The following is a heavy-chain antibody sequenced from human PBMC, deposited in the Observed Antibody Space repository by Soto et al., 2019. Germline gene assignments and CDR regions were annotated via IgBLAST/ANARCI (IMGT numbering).Heavy chain of an antibody. CDR2: IWYDGSNK. CDR1: GFTFSSYG. J-gene: IGHJ4*02. V-gene: IGHV3-33*01. D-gene: IGHD3-9*01. Sequence: GGSLRLSCAASGFTFSSYGMHWVRQAPGKGLEWVAVIWYDGSNKYYADSVKGRFTISRDNSKNTLYLQMNSLRAEDTAVYYCARGHVYFDWLLAFDYWGQGTLVTVSS. CDR3: ARGHVYFDWLLAFDY.